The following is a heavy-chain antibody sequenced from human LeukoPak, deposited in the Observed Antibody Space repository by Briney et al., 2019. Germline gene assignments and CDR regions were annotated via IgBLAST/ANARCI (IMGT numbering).Heavy chain of an antibody. CDR3: ARRNYPYYFDY. CDR1: GASISTSSYC. J-gene: IGHJ4*02. V-gene: IGHV4-39*01. D-gene: IGHD4-11*01. Sequence: PSETLSLTCTVSGASISTSSYCWGWLRQPPGKGLEWIGTISCRGGNYYNPSLQTRVTTSEDTSSNQFSLKLSSVTAADTAVYYCARRNYPYYFDYWGRGTLVTVSS. CDR2: ISCRGGN.